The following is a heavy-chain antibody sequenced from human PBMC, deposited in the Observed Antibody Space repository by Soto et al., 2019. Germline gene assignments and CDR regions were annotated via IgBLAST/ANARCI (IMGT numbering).Heavy chain of an antibody. Sequence: SVKVSCEASGGTFSSYAISWVRQAPGQGLEWMGGIIPIFGTANYAQKFQGRVTITADESKNQFSLKLSSVTAADTAVYYCARGSMYCSGGSCYYASYYYYYMDVWGKGTTVTVSS. CDR3: ARGSMYCSGGSCYYASYYYYYMDV. CDR1: GGTFSSYA. CDR2: IIPIFGTA. D-gene: IGHD2-15*01. V-gene: IGHV1-69*13. J-gene: IGHJ6*03.